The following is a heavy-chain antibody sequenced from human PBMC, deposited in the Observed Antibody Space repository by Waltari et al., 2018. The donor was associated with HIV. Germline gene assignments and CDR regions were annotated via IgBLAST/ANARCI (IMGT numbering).Heavy chain of an antibody. D-gene: IGHD2-15*01. CDR2: ITSDSTTI. CDR3: ASARVGTAYFDY. J-gene: IGHJ4*02. Sequence: VQLVESGGGLVQPGGSLRLPFAASGFPFSRNTMNWVRQAPGKGLEWLSTITSDSTTIHYADSVKGRFTISRDNAKNSVFLQMSSLRDEDTAVYYCASARVGTAYFDYWGQGTLVTVSS. V-gene: IGHV3-48*02. CDR1: GFPFSRNT.